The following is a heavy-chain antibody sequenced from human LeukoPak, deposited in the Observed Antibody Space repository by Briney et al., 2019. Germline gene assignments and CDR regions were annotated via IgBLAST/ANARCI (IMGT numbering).Heavy chain of an antibody. CDR2: ISYDGSNK. Sequence: GGSLRLSCAASGFTFSTYAMHWVRQGPGKGLEWVAVISYDGSNKYYADSVKGRFTISRDNSKNTLYLQMSSLSAEDTAVYYCARPTTPHYYGSGSYALGYWGQGTLVTVPS. CDR1: GFTFSTYA. J-gene: IGHJ4*02. CDR3: ARPTTPHYYGSGSYALGY. D-gene: IGHD3-10*01. V-gene: IGHV3-30-3*01.